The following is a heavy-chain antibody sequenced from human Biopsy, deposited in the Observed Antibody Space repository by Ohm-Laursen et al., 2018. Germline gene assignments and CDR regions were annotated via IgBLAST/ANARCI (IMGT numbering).Heavy chain of an antibody. Sequence: SAKVSCKAPGGTFSNYGAKWVRQAPGQGLEWLGGIITILGTGNYAQKFQDRVTVAADTSTSTATMELRSLRSDDTAVYYLATKLTGYFHHWGQGTLVIVSS. CDR2: IITILGTG. D-gene: IGHD3-9*01. CDR3: ATKLTGYFHH. J-gene: IGHJ4*02. V-gene: IGHV1-69*06. CDR1: GGTFSNYG.